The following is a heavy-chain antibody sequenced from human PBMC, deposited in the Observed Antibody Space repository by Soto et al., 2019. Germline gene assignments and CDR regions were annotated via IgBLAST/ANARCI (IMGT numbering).Heavy chain of an antibody. CDR3: AKDRTHDFWSGYSALDS. CDR1: GFTFSSYA. V-gene: IGHV3-23*01. Sequence: GGSLRLSCAASGFTFSSYAMSWVRQAPGKGLEWVSAISGSGGSTCYADSVKGRLTISRDNSKNTLYLQMNSLRAEDTAVYYCAKDRTHDFWSGYSALDSWGQGTLVTVSS. J-gene: IGHJ4*02. D-gene: IGHD3-3*01. CDR2: ISGSGGST.